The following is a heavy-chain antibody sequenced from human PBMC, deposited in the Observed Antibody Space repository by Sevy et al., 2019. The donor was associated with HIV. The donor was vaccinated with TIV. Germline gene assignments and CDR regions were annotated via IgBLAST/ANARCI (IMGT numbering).Heavy chain of an antibody. Sequence: GGSLRLSCAASGFTFNDYAVHWVRQAPGKGLEWVAIISSDGDNTYYADTVKGRFTISRDNSKNTVYLQMNRLRAEDTAFYYCVREGAPYRNIRYCSGNNCFYNWFDPWGQGTLVTVSS. J-gene: IGHJ5*02. CDR1: GFTFNDYA. V-gene: IGHV3-30-3*01. CDR2: ISSDGDNT. D-gene: IGHD2-15*01. CDR3: VREGAPYRNIRYCSGNNCFYNWFDP.